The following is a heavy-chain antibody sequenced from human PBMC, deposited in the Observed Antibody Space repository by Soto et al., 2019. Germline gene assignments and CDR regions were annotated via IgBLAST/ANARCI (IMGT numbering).Heavy chain of an antibody. V-gene: IGHV4-59*01. J-gene: IGHJ6*02. CDR1: GGSFSSYY. Sequence: ETLSLTCPVSGGSFSSYYWSWIRQPPGKGLEWIGHIYYSGRTNYNPSLKSRVTISGDTSKNQLSLKLSSVNAADTAVYYCARAYYYDSRGYPGAYYYGMDVWGQGTKVTVYS. D-gene: IGHD3-22*01. CDR2: IYYSGRT. CDR3: ARAYYYDSRGYPGAYYYGMDV.